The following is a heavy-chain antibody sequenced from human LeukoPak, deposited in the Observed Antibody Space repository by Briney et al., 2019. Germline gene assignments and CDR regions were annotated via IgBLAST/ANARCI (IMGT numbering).Heavy chain of an antibody. J-gene: IGHJ5*02. Sequence: NPSETLSLTCTVSGGSISSSSYYWGWIRQPPGKGLEWIGSIYYSGRTSFNGSLKTRITMSVDTSKNQFSLKLTSVTTADTAVYFCARDSAGDYWLDPWGQGTPATVSS. CDR3: ARDSAGDYWLDP. V-gene: IGHV4-61*01. D-gene: IGHD7-27*01. CDR2: IYYSGRT. CDR1: GGSISSSSYY.